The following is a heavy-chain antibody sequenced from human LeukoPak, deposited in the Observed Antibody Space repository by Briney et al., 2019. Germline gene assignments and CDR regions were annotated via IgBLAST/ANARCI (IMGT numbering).Heavy chain of an antibody. CDR1: GFTFDDYT. Sequence: PGGSLRLSCAASGFTFDDYTMHWVRQAPGKGLEWVSLISWDGGSTYYADSVKGRFTISRDNSKNSLYLQMNSLRTEDTALYYCAKDSAARLYYYYMGVWGKGTTVTVSS. J-gene: IGHJ6*03. V-gene: IGHV3-43*01. CDR3: AKDSAARLYYYYMGV. CDR2: ISWDGGST. D-gene: IGHD6-6*01.